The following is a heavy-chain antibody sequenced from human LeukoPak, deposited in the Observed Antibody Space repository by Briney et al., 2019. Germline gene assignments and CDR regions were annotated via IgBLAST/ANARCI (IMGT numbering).Heavy chain of an antibody. J-gene: IGHJ4*02. D-gene: IGHD5-18*01. CDR3: AKDAGGFGYGYFDY. V-gene: IGHV3-23*01. CDR2: ISGSGGST. Sequence: PGGSLRLSCAASGFTFSSYAVSWVRQAPGKGLEWVSAISGSGGSTYYADSVKGRLTISRDNSKNTLYLQMNGLRAEDTAVYYCAKDAGGFGYGYFDYWGQGTLVTVSS. CDR1: GFTFSSYA.